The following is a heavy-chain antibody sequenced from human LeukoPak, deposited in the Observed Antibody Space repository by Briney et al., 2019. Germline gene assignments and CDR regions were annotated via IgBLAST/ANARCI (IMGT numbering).Heavy chain of an antibody. D-gene: IGHD3-10*01. CDR1: GGSITSGNYY. J-gene: IGHJ3*01. V-gene: IGHV4-61*02. CDR3: ARGPMARHVFDC. Sequence: TSETLSLTCTVSGGSITSGNYYWSWIRQPAGKGLEWIGRIYTTGYTTYNPSLKSRVSISVDTSENQFSLKLSSVTAADTAVYFCARGPMARHVFDCWGQGTMVIVSS. CDR2: IYTTGYT.